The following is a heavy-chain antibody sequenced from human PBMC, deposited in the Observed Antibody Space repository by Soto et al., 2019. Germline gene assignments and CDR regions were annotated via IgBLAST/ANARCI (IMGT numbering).Heavy chain of an antibody. D-gene: IGHD7-27*01. J-gene: IGHJ4*02. CDR2: ISGSGGST. CDR3: AKEVSLGSTVDLGY. V-gene: IGHV3-23*01. CDR1: GFPFSIFA. Sequence: PGGSLRLSCAASGFPFSIFAMSWVRQSPGKGLEWVSTISGSGGSTYYADAGKGRLTISRDNSMDTLFLQMKSLRVEDTAIYYCAKEVSLGSTVDLGYWGQGTLVTVSS.